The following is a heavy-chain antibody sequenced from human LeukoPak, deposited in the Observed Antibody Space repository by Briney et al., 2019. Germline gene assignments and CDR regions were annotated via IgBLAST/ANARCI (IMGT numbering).Heavy chain of an antibody. V-gene: IGHV4-38-2*01. D-gene: IGHD2-2*01. CDR1: GYSISSGYY. CDR2: IYHSGST. CDR3: ARVFPAEDYFDY. J-gene: IGHJ4*02. Sequence: SDTLSLTCDVSGYSISSGYYWGWIRQPPGKGLEWIGSIYHSGSTYYNPSLKSRVTISVDTSKNQFSLKLSSVTAADTAVYYCARVFPAEDYFDYWGQGTLVTVSS.